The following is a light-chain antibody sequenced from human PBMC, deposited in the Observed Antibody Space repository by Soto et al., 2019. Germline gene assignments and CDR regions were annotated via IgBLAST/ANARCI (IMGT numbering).Light chain of an antibody. Sequence: IVLTQSPGTLSLSPGERATLVCRASPGMSDYLAWYQQKPGQAPRLLSYGASSRAAGDPDRVSGSGSGADLPLSSSRLEPEDLAVYYCQQCGFSPPITFGQGTRLEIK. J-gene: IGKJ5*01. CDR3: QQCGFSPPIT. CDR1: PGMSDY. V-gene: IGKV3-20*01. CDR2: GAS.